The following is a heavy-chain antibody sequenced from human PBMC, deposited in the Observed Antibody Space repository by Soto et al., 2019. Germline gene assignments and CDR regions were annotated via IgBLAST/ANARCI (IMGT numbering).Heavy chain of an antibody. CDR1: GGSISSSSYY. CDR2: IYYSGNT. J-gene: IGHJ5*02. D-gene: IGHD6-6*01. Sequence: QLQLHESGPGLVKPSETLSLTCTVSGGSISSSSYYWGWIRQPPGKGLEWIGSIYYSGNTYYNPSLKSRVTIAVDTSTNQFSLKLSSVTAGDTAVYYCARHGYSSSSRTFDPWGQGTLVTVSS. V-gene: IGHV4-39*01. CDR3: ARHGYSSSSRTFDP.